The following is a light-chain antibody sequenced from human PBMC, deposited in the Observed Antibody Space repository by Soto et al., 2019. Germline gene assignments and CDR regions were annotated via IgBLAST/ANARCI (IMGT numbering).Light chain of an antibody. Sequence: QSVLTQPPSASGTPGQRVTISCSGSSSNIGSNTVNWYQKLPGTAPKLLIYTNNLRPSGVPDRFSGSKSGTSASLAISGLQSEDEADYYCAAWDDSLSGVVFGGGTKRPS. V-gene: IGLV1-44*01. J-gene: IGLJ2*01. CDR2: TNN. CDR1: SSNIGSNT. CDR3: AAWDDSLSGVV.